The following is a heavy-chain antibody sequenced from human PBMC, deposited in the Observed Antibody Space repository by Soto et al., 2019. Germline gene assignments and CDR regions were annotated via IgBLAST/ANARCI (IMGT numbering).Heavy chain of an antibody. V-gene: IGHV4-59*01. Sequence: ECRSLACIVPGGSISRYYGTWVGQPPGKGLELIGYIYYSGSTNYNPSLKSRVTISVDTSKNQFSLKLSSVTAAGTAVYYCARYLTDCSSNSCYTPYYYYYGMDVWGQGTTVT. CDR3: ARYLTDCSSNSCYTPYYYYYGMDV. J-gene: IGHJ6*02. CDR1: GGSISRYY. CDR2: IYYSGST. D-gene: IGHD2-2*02.